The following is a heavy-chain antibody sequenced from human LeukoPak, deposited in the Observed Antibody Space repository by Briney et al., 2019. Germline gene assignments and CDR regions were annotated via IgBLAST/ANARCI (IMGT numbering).Heavy chain of an antibody. D-gene: IGHD3-10*01. V-gene: IGHV3-30*18. CDR2: ISYDGSKK. J-gene: IGHJ4*02. Sequence: QTWGSLRLSCAASGFTFSSYGMHWVRQAPGKGLEWVAVISYDGSKKDYAAPEKGRFTNSRNNSNTTMYLQMNSVRAEDNAVYYCAKDNKGFGDYFDYWGQGTLVTVSS. CDR1: GFTFSSYG. CDR3: AKDNKGFGDYFDY.